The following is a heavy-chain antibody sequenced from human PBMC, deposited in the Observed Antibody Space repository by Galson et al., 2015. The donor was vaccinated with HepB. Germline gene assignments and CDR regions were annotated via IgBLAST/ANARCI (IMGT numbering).Heavy chain of an antibody. CDR1: GFMFSFYD. D-gene: IGHD2-2*01. V-gene: IGHV3-13*01. CDR2: TGTAGDT. J-gene: IGHJ6*03. Sequence: SLRLSCAASGFMFSFYDMHWVRQATGKGLEWVSATGTAGDTYYPGSVKGRFTISRENAKNSLYLQMNSLRGGDTAVYYCARAPPHCSTTSCYPVGNYYYMEVWGRGTTVTVSS. CDR3: ARAPPHCSTTSCYPVGNYYYMEV.